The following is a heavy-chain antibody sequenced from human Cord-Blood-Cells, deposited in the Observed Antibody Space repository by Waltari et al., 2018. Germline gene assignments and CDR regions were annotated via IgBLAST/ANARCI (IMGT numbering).Heavy chain of an antibody. Sequence: EVQLVESGGGLVKPGGSLRLSCAASGFTFSNAWMSWVRQAPGKGLEWVGRIKSKTDGGTTDYAAPVKGRFTISRDDSKNTLYLQMNSLKTEDTAVYYCTTDRLVGIAAADDAFDIWGQGTMVTVSS. V-gene: IGHV3-15*01. CDR1: GFTFSNAW. CDR2: IKSKTDGGTT. J-gene: IGHJ3*02. CDR3: TTDRLVGIAAADDAFDI. D-gene: IGHD6-13*01.